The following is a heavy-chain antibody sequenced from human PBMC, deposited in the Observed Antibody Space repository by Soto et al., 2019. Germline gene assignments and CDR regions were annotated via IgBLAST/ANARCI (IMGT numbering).Heavy chain of an antibody. V-gene: IGHV4-31*03. CDR1: GGSISRGGYY. D-gene: IGHD5-18*01. CDR2: IYYSGST. Sequence: PSETLSLTCTVSGGSISRGGYYWTWIRQPPGKGLEWIGYIYYSGSTYYNPSLKSRVTISVDTSKNQFSLRLSSVTAADTAVYYCARSFFNGYSYYDYWGQGTLVTVSS. CDR3: ARSFFNGYSYYDY. J-gene: IGHJ4*02.